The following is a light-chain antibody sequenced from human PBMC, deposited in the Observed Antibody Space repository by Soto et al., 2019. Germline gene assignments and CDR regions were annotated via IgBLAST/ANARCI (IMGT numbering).Light chain of an antibody. CDR3: QQYGSSPLYS. Sequence: EIVLTQSPGTLSLSPGERATLSCRASQSVSSSHLAWYQQKSGQAPRVLIYGASSRATGIPDRFSGSGSGTYFTLTISRLEPEDFAVYYCQQYGSSPLYSFGQGTKLEIK. J-gene: IGKJ2*03. V-gene: IGKV3-20*01. CDR1: QSVSSSH. CDR2: GAS.